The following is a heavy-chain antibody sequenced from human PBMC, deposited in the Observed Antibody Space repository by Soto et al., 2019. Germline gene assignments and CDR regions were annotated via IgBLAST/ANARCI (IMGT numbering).Heavy chain of an antibody. V-gene: IGHV3-30-3*01. D-gene: IGHD4-4*01. CDR1: GFTFSSYA. Sequence: QVQLVESGGGVVQPGRSLRLSCAASGFTFSSYAMHWVRQAPGKGLEWVAVISYDGSNKYYADSVKGRFTISRDNSKNTLYLQMNSLRPEDTAVYYCARDDYSNYGAIIGMDVWGQGTTVTVSS. CDR3: ARDDYSNYGAIIGMDV. J-gene: IGHJ6*02. CDR2: ISYDGSNK.